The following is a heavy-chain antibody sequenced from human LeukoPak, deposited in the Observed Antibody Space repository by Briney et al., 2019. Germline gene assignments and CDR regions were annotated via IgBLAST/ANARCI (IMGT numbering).Heavy chain of an antibody. Sequence: PSETLSLTCAVSGGSITGYYWSWIRQPPGKGLEWVGFFYYGGNTYYNSSLKSRVTISVDMSKSQFSLKLSSVTAADTAVYYCARVVGSNWFDPWGQGTLVTVSS. J-gene: IGHJ5*02. CDR3: ARVVGSNWFDP. D-gene: IGHD2-15*01. CDR1: GGSITGYY. CDR2: FYYGGNT. V-gene: IGHV4-59*01.